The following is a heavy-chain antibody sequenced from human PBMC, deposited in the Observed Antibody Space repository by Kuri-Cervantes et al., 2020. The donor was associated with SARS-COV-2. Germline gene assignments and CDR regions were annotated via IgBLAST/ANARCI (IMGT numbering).Heavy chain of an antibody. CDR2: ISGSADIT. CDR1: GFTFSNYA. D-gene: IGHD3-3*01. V-gene: IGHV3-23*01. J-gene: IGHJ6*02. Sequence: LSLTCAASGFTFSNYAMSWVRQAPGKGLECVSTISGSADITSYADSVKGRFTISRDNSKNTLYLQMNSLRAEDTAVYYCARDSSRITIFGVVTRYGMDVWGQGTTVTVSS. CDR3: ARDSSRITIFGVVTRYGMDV.